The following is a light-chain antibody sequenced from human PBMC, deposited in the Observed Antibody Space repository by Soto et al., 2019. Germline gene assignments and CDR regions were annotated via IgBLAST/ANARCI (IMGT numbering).Light chain of an antibody. CDR1: QSVSSSF. V-gene: IGKV3-20*01. J-gene: IGKJ4*01. CDR2: GAS. Sequence: EIVLTQSPGTLSLSPGERATLSCRASQSVSSSFLAWYQQKPGQAPRLLIYGASSRGTGIPDRFRGSGSGTDFTLTITRLEPEDVAVYYCLQYENSPLTFGGGTKMEIK. CDR3: LQYENSPLT.